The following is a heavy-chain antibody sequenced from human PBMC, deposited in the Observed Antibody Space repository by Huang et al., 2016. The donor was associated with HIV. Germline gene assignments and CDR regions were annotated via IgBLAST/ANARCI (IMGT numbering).Heavy chain of an antibody. D-gene: IGHD6-19*01. V-gene: IGHV1-2*02. CDR3: ARGEYGSGWWGYYYFNMDV. J-gene: IGHJ6*02. CDR1: GYTFTGYY. CDR2: INPNRGGT. Sequence: QVQLVQSGAEVKKPGASVKVSCKASGYTFTGYYMQWVRQAPGQGLEWMGWINPNRGGTNYAQKFQGRVTMTRDTSISTAYMEVTRLRSDDTAVYYCARGEYGSGWWGYYYFNMDVWGQGTTVTVSS.